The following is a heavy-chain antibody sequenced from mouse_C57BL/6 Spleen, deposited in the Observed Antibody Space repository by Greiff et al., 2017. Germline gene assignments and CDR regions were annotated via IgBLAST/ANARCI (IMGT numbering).Heavy chain of an antibody. CDR2: INYDGSST. CDR3: ARLDGYYVYYAMDY. CDR1: GFTFSDYY. D-gene: IGHD2-3*01. J-gene: IGHJ4*01. Sequence: EVKVVESEGGLVQPGSSMKLSCTASGFTFSDYYMAWVRQVPEKGLEWVANINYDGSSTYYLDSLKSRFIISRDNAKNILYLQMSSLKSEDTATYYCARLDGYYVYYAMDYWGQGTSVTVSS. V-gene: IGHV5-16*01.